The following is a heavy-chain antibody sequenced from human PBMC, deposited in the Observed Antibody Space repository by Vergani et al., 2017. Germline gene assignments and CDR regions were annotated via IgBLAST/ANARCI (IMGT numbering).Heavy chain of an antibody. CDR3: ARVYVDFWSGYYSSFDY. D-gene: IGHD3-3*01. CDR2: INHSGST. J-gene: IGHJ4*02. CDR1: GGSFSGYY. Sequence: QVQLQESGPGLVKPSQTLSLTCTVYGGSFSGYYWSWIRQPPGKGLEWIGEINHSGSTNYNPSLKSRVTISVDTSKNQFSLKLSSVTAADTAVYYCARVYVDFWSGYYSSFDYWGQGTLVTVSS. V-gene: IGHV4-34*09.